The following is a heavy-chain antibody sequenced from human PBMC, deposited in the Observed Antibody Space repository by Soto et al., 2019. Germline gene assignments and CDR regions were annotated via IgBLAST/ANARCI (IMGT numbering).Heavy chain of an antibody. CDR1: GYTFSSHA. D-gene: IGHD5-12*01. V-gene: IGHV1-3*01. Sequence: ASVKVSCKASGYTFSSHALHWVRQAPGQRLEWMGGINADNGKTKYSQKFQGRVTITRDTSATTAYMEVSSLRSEDTAIYYCARDFGYSGFDVVLNNLFDPWGQGTLVTVSS. CDR2: INADNGKT. J-gene: IGHJ5*02. CDR3: ARDFGYSGFDVVLNNLFDP.